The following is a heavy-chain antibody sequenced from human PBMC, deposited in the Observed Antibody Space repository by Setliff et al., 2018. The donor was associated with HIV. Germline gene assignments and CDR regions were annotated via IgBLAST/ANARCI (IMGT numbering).Heavy chain of an antibody. CDR1: GYTFTGYY. J-gene: IGHJ3*02. CDR2: INPSGGST. D-gene: IGHD3-3*02. V-gene: IGHV1-46*01. Sequence: ASVKVSCKASGYTFTGYYMNWVRQAPGQGLEWMGIINPSGGSTTYAQKFQGRVAMTRDTSTSAAYMELSSLRSEDTAVYYCARARVRIRILGANDASDNWGQGTMVTVSS. CDR3: ARARVRIRILGANDASDN.